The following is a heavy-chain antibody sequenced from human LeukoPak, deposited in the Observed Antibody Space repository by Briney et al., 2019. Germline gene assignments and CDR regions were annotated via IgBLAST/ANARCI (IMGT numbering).Heavy chain of an antibody. CDR3: AKDLYDYADIFDY. CDR1: GFTFDDYG. Sequence: GGSLRLSCAASGFTFDDYGLPWVRQRPGKGLEWVSFISYNSGTIKYADSVKGRFTISKDNSKNMVYLQMNSLRAEDTAVYYCAKDLYDYADIFDYWGQGTLVTVSS. J-gene: IGHJ4*02. D-gene: IGHD4-17*01. CDR2: ISYNSGTI. V-gene: IGHV3-9*01.